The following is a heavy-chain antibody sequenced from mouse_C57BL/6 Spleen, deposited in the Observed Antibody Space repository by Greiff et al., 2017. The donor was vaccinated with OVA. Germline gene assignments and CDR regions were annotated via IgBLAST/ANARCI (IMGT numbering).Heavy chain of an antibody. CDR1: GFTFSSYA. V-gene: IGHV5-4*01. Sequence: DVKLVESGGGLVKPGGSLKLSCAASGFTFSSYAMSWVRQTPEKRLEWVATISDGGSYTYYPDNVKGRFTISRDNAKNNLYLQMSHLKSEDTAMYYCARDGGSTMITAPYYFDYWGQGTALTVSS. CDR2: ISDGGSYT. CDR3: ARDGGSTMITAPYYFDY. D-gene: IGHD2-4*01. J-gene: IGHJ2*01.